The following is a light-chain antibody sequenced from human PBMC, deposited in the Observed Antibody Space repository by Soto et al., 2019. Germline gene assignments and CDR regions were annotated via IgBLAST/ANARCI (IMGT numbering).Light chain of an antibody. CDR3: TSYSSTDNVYV. CDR2: DVT. V-gene: IGLV2-14*01. Sequence: QSALTQPASVSGSPGQSITISCTGTSSDVGGYNYVSWYQLHPDKAPQLVIYDVTRRPSGISARFSGSKSGSTASLIISGLQAEDEADYYCTSYSSTDNVYVFGTGTKLTVL. J-gene: IGLJ1*01. CDR1: SSDVGGYNY.